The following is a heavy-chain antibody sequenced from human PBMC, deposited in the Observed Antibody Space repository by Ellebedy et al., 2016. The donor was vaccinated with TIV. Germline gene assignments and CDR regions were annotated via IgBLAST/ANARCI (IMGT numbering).Heavy chain of an antibody. D-gene: IGHD4-11*01. V-gene: IGHV4-34*01. Sequence: SETLSLXXAVYGGSFSGYYWSWIRQPPGKGLEWIGEINHSGSTNYNPSLKSRVTISVDTSKNQFSLKLSSVTAADTAVYYCARVMTTVTTDYYYYYYYMDVWGKGTTVTVSS. CDR3: ARVMTTVTTDYYYYYYYMDV. CDR1: GGSFSGYY. CDR2: INHSGST. J-gene: IGHJ6*03.